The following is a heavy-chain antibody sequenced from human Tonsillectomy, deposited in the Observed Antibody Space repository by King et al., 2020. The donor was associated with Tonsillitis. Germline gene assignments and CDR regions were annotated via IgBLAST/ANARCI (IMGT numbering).Heavy chain of an antibody. V-gene: IGHV3-33*01. Sequence: QVQLVESGGGVVQPGRSLRLSCAASGFTFSNYGMHWVRQAPGEGLEWVAIIWYDGMNKYYADSVKGRFTISRDNSKNTLYLQMNSLRAEDTAVYFCAREYYDHSYYYYMDVWGKGTTVTVSS. CDR2: IWYDGMNK. J-gene: IGHJ6*03. D-gene: IGHD3-3*01. CDR3: AREYYDHSYYYYMDV. CDR1: GFTFSNYG.